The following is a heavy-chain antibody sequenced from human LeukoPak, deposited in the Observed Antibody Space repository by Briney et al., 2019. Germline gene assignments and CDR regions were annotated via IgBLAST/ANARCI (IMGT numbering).Heavy chain of an antibody. D-gene: IGHD1-26*01. CDR1: GGSISSGGYY. CDR3: ARDGGRGADY. J-gene: IGHJ4*02. CDR2: IYHSGST. V-gene: IGHV4-30-2*01. Sequence: SETLSLTCTVSGGSISSGGYYWSWIRQPPGKGLEWIGYIYHSGSTYYNPSLKSRVTISVDRSKNQFSLKLSSVTAADTAVYYCARDGGRGADYWGQGTLVTVSS.